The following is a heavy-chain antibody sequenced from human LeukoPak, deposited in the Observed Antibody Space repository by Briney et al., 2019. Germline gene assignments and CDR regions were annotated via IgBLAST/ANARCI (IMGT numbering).Heavy chain of an antibody. V-gene: IGHV3-7*01. CDR1: GFTFSIYW. D-gene: IGHD2-15*01. Sequence: GSLRLSCAASGFTFSIYWMSRVRQAPGKGLEWVANIKQDGSEKYYVGSVKGRFTISRDNAKNSLYLQMNSLRAEDRAVYYCTRSDCSGAGCYSVTAFDIWGQGTMVAVSS. CDR2: IKQDGSEK. J-gene: IGHJ3*02. CDR3: TRSDCSGAGCYSVTAFDI.